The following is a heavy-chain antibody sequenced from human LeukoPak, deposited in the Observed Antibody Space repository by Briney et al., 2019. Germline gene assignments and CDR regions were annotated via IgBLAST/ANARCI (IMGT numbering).Heavy chain of an antibody. D-gene: IGHD2-15*01. V-gene: IGHV3-21*01. CDR3: ARKYCGDGSCYVDY. CDR1: GFIFSSYS. J-gene: IGHJ4*02. CDR2: ISSSNSYI. Sequence: GGSLRLSCAASGFIFSSYSMNWVRQTPGRGLEWVSSISSSNSYIYYADSVKGRFTISRDNAKNSLYLQMNSLRPEDTAMYYCARKYCGDGSCYVDYWGQGTLVTVSS.